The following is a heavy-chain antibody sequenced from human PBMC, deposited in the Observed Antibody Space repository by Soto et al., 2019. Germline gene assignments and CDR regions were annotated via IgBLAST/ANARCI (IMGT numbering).Heavy chain of an antibody. D-gene: IGHD3-3*01. CDR1: GYTFTSYD. V-gene: IGHV1-8*01. Sequence: ASVKVSCKASGYTFTSYDINWVRQATGQGLEWMGWMNPNSGNTGYAQKFQGRVTMTRNTSISTAHMELSSLRSEDTAVYYCARGSPQGLYYDFWSGYLYYFDYWGQG. J-gene: IGHJ4*02. CDR3: ARGSPQGLYYDFWSGYLYYFDY. CDR2: MNPNSGNT.